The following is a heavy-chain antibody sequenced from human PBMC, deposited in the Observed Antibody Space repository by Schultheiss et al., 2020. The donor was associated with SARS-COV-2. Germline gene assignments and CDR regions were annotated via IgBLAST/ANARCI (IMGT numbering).Heavy chain of an antibody. V-gene: IGHV3-33*06. CDR1: GFTFSSYG. Sequence: GGSLRLSCAASGFTFSSYGMHWVRQAPGKGLEWVAVIWYDGSNKYYADSVKGRFTISRDNSKNTLYLQMNSLRAEDTAVYYCAKVGPYCSSTSCSYDYWGQGTLVTVSS. J-gene: IGHJ4*02. D-gene: IGHD2-2*01. CDR2: IWYDGSNK. CDR3: AKVGPYCSSTSCSYDY.